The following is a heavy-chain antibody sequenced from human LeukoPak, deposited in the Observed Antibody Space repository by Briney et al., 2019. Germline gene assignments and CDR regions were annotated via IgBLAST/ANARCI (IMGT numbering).Heavy chain of an antibody. V-gene: IGHV3-23*01. Sequence: PGGSLRLSCAASGFTFSSYAMSWVRQAPGKGLEWVSAISGSGGSTYYADSVKGRFTISRDNSKNTLYLQMNSLRAEDRAVYYCAKDLDGYNQVNDYWGQGTLVTVSS. CDR2: ISGSGGST. CDR3: AKDLDGYNQVNDY. CDR1: GFTFSSYA. J-gene: IGHJ4*02. D-gene: IGHD5-12*01.